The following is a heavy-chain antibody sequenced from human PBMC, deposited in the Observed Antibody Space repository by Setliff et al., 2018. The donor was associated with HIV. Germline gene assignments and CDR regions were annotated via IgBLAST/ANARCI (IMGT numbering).Heavy chain of an antibody. V-gene: IGHV1-46*01. Sequence: ASVKVSCKGSGCAFVTYAMHWVRQAPGQGLEWMGIVIPSTGDTNYAQNFQGRVTMTRDTSTNTVYMDLSSLKSEDTAVYYCVREARGGYFDYWGQGTLVTVSS. CDR3: VREARGGYFDY. CDR1: GCAFVTYA. CDR2: VIPSTGDT. J-gene: IGHJ4*02. D-gene: IGHD2-15*01.